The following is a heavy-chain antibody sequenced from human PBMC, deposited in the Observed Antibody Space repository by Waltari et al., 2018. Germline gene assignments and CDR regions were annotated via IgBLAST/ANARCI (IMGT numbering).Heavy chain of an antibody. J-gene: IGHJ4*02. V-gene: IGHV4-38-2*02. D-gene: IGHD4-4*01. CDR1: GYSISSGYF. CDR3: VRDTVTTRDY. CDR2: ISANSGTT. Sequence: QVQLQESGPGLVKPSETLSLTCAVSGYSISSGYFWGWIRQHPGKGLEYIGYISANSGTTNSIPSLKSRVNISKDTSRNQFSLRLNSVTAADTAVYYCVRDTVTTRDYWGQGVLVTVSS.